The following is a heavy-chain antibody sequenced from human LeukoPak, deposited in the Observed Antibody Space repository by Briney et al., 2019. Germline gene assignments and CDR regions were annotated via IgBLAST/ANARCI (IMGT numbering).Heavy chain of an antibody. D-gene: IGHD6-19*01. CDR2: TYQRSKWYN. V-gene: IGHV6-1*01. CDR3: ARSPSPYSSGWYFDY. J-gene: IGHJ4*02. CDR1: GDCVSMNSAA. Sequence: PSQTLSLTCAISGDCVSMNSAAWNWIRQSPSRGLEWLGRTYQRSKWYNDYAVSVKSRITINPDISKNQFSLQLNSVTPEDTAVYYCARSPSPYSSGWYFDYWGQGTLVTVSS.